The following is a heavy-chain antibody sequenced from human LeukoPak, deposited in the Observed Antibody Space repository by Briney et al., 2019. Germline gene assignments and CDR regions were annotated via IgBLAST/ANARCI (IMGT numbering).Heavy chain of an antibody. D-gene: IGHD2-2*01. Sequence: PGRSLRLSCAASGFTFSSYGMHWVRQAPGKGLEWVAVIWYDGSNKYYADSVKGRFTISRDNAKNSLYLQMNSLRAEDTAVYYCAREHADIVVVPAAPKDYSNPSDYWGQGTLVTVSS. V-gene: IGHV3-33*01. CDR1: GFTFSSYG. J-gene: IGHJ4*02. CDR2: IWYDGSNK. CDR3: AREHADIVVVPAAPKDYSNPSDY.